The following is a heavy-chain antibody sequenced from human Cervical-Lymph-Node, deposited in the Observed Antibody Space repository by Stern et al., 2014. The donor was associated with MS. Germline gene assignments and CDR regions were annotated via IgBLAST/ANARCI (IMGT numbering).Heavy chain of an antibody. CDR3: ARDYGDYAFDY. J-gene: IGHJ4*02. V-gene: IGHV5-51*01. CDR1: GYSFTANW. Sequence: EVHLVESGAEVKKPGESLKISCKGSGYSFTANWIAWVRQMPGKGLEWMGIIYPGDSNTRYSPSFQGQVTISADKSISTAYLQWSSLKASDTAMYYCARDYGDYAFDYWGQGTLVTVSS. CDR2: IYPGDSNT. D-gene: IGHD4-17*01.